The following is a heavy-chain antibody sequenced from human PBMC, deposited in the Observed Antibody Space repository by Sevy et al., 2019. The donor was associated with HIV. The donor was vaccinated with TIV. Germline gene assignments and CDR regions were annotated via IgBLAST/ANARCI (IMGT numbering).Heavy chain of an antibody. J-gene: IGHJ6*02. Sequence: ASVKVSCMVSGYTLSKLSMHWGRQAPGKGPEWMGGFDPEDGETIYAQKFQGRVTMTEDTSTDTAYMQLCSLRSEDTAVYYCATLDFWSDYPLYGMDVWGQGTTVTVSS. CDR3: ATLDFWSDYPLYGMDV. D-gene: IGHD3-3*01. V-gene: IGHV1-24*01. CDR1: GYTLSKLS. CDR2: FDPEDGET.